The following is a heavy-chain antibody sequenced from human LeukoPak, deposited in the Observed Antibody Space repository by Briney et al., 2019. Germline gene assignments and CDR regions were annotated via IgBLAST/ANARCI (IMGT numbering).Heavy chain of an antibody. CDR1: GGTFRTDA. D-gene: IGHD1-7*01. CDR3: AREVITETTLGWFDP. Sequence: SVKVSCKASGGTFRTDAIAWIRQAPGEGLEWMGGIIPFIGAPNFAQRFHGGVTITTDETTSTVYMELSSLRSEDTAVYYCAREVITETTLGWFDPWGQGTLITVSS. CDR2: IIPFIGAP. V-gene: IGHV1-69*05. J-gene: IGHJ5*02.